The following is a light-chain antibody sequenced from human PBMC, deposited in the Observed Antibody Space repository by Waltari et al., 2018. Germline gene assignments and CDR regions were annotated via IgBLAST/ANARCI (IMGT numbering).Light chain of an antibody. Sequence: QSVLPPPPSVSGAPGQRVTISCTGSSSNIRSHYTVHWYQQVPGRAPKLLIYDDSHRPSGVPDRFSGSKSGTSASLAITGLQAEDEAEYFCQSYDSGLNGLFFGGGTKVTVL. CDR1: SSNIRSHYT. J-gene: IGLJ2*01. CDR2: DDS. CDR3: QSYDSGLNGLF. V-gene: IGLV1-40*01.